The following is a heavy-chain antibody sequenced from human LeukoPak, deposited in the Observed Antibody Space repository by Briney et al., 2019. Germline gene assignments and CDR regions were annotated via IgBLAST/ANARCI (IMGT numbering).Heavy chain of an antibody. CDR3: ARDRYALQY. V-gene: IGHV3-74*01. Sequence: GGSLRLSCAASGFTFSSYWMHWVRQAPGKGLVWVSRINSDGSSINYADSVKGRFTISRDNAENSLYLQMNSLRDEDTAVYYCARDRYALQYWGQGTLVTVSS. CDR2: INSDGSSI. D-gene: IGHD5-12*01. CDR1: GFTFSSYW. J-gene: IGHJ1*01.